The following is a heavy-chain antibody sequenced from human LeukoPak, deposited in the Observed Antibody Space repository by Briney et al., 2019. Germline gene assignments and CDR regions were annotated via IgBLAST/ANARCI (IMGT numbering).Heavy chain of an antibody. CDR2: IKHNGSET. CDR3: ARDTGGGYSCYDC. CDR1: GFTFSSYW. V-gene: IGHV3-7*01. J-gene: IGHJ4*02. D-gene: IGHD5-18*01. Sequence: GGSLRLSCAASGFTFSSYWMTWIRQAPGKGLEWVANIKHNGSETYYADSVKGRFTISRDKSKNSLYLQMNSLRAEDTAVYYCARDTGGGYSCYDCWGQGTLVTVSS.